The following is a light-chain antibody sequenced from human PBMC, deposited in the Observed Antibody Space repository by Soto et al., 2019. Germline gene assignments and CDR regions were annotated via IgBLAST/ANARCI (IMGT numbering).Light chain of an antibody. CDR3: FSYAGSYTWV. Sequence: QSALTQPRSVSGSPGQSVTISCTGTSSDVGGYNYVSWYQQHPDKAPKFMIYDVSKRPSGVPDRFSGSKSGNTASLTISGLQAEDEADYYCFSYAGSYTWVFGGGTKVTVL. V-gene: IGLV2-11*01. CDR1: SSDVGGYNY. CDR2: DVS. J-gene: IGLJ3*02.